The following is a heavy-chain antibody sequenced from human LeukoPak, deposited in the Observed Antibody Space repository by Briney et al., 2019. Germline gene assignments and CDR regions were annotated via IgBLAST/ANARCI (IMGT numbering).Heavy chain of an antibody. CDR3: ARERVRGYYFDY. CDR1: GFSFSSYW. V-gene: IGHV3-7*01. CDR2: IKQDGSEK. D-gene: IGHD3-16*01. Sequence: GGSLGLSCAASGFSFSSYWMSWVRQAPGKGLEWAANIKQDGSEKYYVDSVKGRFTISRDNAKNSLYLQMNSLRAEDTAVYYCARERVRGYYFDYWGQGTLVTVSS. J-gene: IGHJ4*02.